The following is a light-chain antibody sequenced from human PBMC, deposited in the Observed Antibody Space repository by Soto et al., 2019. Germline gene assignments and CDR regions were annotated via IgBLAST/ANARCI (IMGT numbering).Light chain of an antibody. CDR2: EVT. Sequence: QSVLTQPPSVSGSPGQSVTISCTGTSSDVGRYDRVSWYQQSPGTAPKLIIYEVTNRPSGVPDRFSGSKSGNTAPLTISGLQAEDEADFYCSSYTSSSRYIFGTGTKVPVL. J-gene: IGLJ1*01. CDR1: SSDVGRYDR. V-gene: IGLV2-18*02. CDR3: SSYTSSSRYI.